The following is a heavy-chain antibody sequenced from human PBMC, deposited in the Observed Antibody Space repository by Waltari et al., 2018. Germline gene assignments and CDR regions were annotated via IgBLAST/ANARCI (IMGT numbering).Heavy chain of an antibody. D-gene: IGHD3-16*01. CDR1: GDSISTRDYY. CDR2: IYYIGSS. Sequence: QVQLQESGPGLVKPSQTLSLTCTVSGDSISTRDYYWSWIRQSPGKGLEWLGYIYYIGSSYNNPSLKSLLTISVDTSMNQISLRLTSVTAADTAVYYCARERGSGPNAERDAFNIRGRGTVVTVSS. J-gene: IGHJ3*02. CDR3: ARERGSGPNAERDAFNI. V-gene: IGHV4-30-4*08.